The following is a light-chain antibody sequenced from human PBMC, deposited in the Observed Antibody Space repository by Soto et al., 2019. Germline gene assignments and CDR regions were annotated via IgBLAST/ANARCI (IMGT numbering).Light chain of an antibody. V-gene: IGLV2-14*01. CDR2: EAS. CDR1: SSDGGNFNY. CDR3: ISYTSSGTYV. J-gene: IGLJ1*01. Sequence: LTQPASVSGSPGQSITISCTGTSSDGGNFNYVVWYLQPPRKAPKRMIYEASTGPSGIFNRFSDSTSGNTSSRPIIRLQAEDKTDYYCISYTSSGTYVFGPGTKVTVL.